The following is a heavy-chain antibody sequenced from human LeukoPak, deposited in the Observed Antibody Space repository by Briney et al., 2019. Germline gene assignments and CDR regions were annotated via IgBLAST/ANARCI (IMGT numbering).Heavy chain of an antibody. D-gene: IGHD6-13*01. Sequence: SETLSLTCSVSGGSVNSGIYYWSWIRQPPGKGLEWIGYIYYSGSTNCNPSLKSRVTISVDTSKNQFSLKLSSVTAADTAVYYCARRGYSSQFDPWGQGTLVTVSS. V-gene: IGHV4-61*01. CDR3: ARRGYSSQFDP. CDR1: GGSVNSGIYY. CDR2: IYYSGST. J-gene: IGHJ5*02.